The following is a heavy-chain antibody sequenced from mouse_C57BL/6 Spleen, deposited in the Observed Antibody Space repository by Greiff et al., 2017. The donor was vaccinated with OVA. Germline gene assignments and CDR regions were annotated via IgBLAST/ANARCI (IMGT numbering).Heavy chain of an antibody. CDR3: ARGGYGNYVPMDY. CDR1: GFNIKNTY. Sequence: EVQLQQSVAELVRPGASVKLSCTASGFNIKNTYMHWVKQRPEQGLEWIGRIDPATGNTNYAPKFQDTATITADPSSITSYRQLSSLTSEDPAIYYCARGGYGNYVPMDYWGQGTSVTVSS. V-gene: IGHV14-3*01. J-gene: IGHJ4*01. CDR2: IDPATGNT. D-gene: IGHD2-10*02.